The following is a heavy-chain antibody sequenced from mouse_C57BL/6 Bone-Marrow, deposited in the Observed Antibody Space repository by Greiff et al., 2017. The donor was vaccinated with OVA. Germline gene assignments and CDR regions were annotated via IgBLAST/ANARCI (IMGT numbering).Heavy chain of an antibody. CDR1: GFTFSSYA. D-gene: IGHD1-1*01. J-gene: IGHJ3*01. CDR2: ISDGGSYT. V-gene: IGHV5-4*01. CDR3: AREGVVAEDWFAY. Sequence: EVMLVESGGGLVKPGGSLKLSCAASGFTFSSYAMSWVRQTPEKRLEWVATISDGGSYTYYPDNVKGRFTISRDNAKNNLYLQMSHLKSEDTAMYYCAREGVVAEDWFAYWGQGTLVTVSA.